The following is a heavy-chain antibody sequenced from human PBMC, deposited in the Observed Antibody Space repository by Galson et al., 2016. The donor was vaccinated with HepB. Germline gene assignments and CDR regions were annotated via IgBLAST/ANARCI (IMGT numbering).Heavy chain of an antibody. CDR1: GFTFSYYS. D-gene: IGHD2-2*01. V-gene: IGHV3-21*01. J-gene: IGHJ3*02. Sequence: SLRLSCAVSGFTFSYYSMSWVRQAPGKGLEWVSSISSGSDYIYYAESVKGRITISRDNAKNSLYLQMKSLRVEDTAVYYCARSLASSGAFDIWGQGTMVTVSS. CDR3: ARSLASSGAFDI. CDR2: ISSGSDYI.